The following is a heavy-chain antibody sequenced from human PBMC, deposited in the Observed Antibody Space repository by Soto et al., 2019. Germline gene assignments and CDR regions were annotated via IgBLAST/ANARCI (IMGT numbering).Heavy chain of an antibody. V-gene: IGHV1-46*01. CDR1: GYTFTSYY. D-gene: IGHD6-19*01. Sequence: ASVKVSCKASGYTFTSYYMHWVRQAPGQGLEWMGIINPSGGSTSYAQKFQGRVTMTRDTSTSTVYMELSNLRSEDTAVYYCARDRIAVAGPKKFDYWGQGTLVTVSS. CDR3: ARDRIAVAGPKKFDY. CDR2: INPSGGST. J-gene: IGHJ4*02.